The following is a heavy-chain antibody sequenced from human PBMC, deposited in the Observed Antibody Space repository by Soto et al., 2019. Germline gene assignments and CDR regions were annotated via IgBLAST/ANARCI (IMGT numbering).Heavy chain of an antibody. CDR1: GGSISSYY. CDR3: ARPYRSHVFDWFDP. D-gene: IGHD6-13*01. Sequence: SETLSLTCTVSGGSISSYYWSWIRQPPGKGLEWIGYIYYSGSTNYNPSLKSRVTISVDTSKNQFSLKLSSVTAAETAVHYCARPYRSHVFDWFDPCGQRTLVPISP. CDR2: IYYSGST. J-gene: IGHJ5*02. V-gene: IGHV4-59*01.